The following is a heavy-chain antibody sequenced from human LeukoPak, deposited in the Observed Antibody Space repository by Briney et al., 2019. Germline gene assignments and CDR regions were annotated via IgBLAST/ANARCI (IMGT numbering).Heavy chain of an antibody. Sequence: ASVKVSCKTSGYTFTNYGISWVRQAPGQGLEWMGWISAYNGNTNYAQKLQDRVTMTTDTSTSTAYMELRSLRSDDTAVNYCARDPNSWIWSLDSSGYHYWGQGTLVTVSS. CDR2: ISAYNGNT. J-gene: IGHJ4*02. D-gene: IGHD3-22*01. CDR3: ARDPNSWIWSLDSSGYHY. CDR1: GYTFTNYG. V-gene: IGHV1-18*01.